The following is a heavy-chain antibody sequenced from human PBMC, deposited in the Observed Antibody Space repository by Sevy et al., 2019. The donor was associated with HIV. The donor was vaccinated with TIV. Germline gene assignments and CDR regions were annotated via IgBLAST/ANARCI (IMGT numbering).Heavy chain of an antibody. CDR2: ISGSGGST. Sequence: GGSLRLSCAASGFSFSSYAMSWVRQTPGKGLEWVSAISGSGGSTYYSDSVKGRFTISRDNSKNTLYLQMNSLRAEDTAVYYCAKGGFTMVRGVFDYWGQGTLVTVSS. D-gene: IGHD3-10*01. J-gene: IGHJ4*02. V-gene: IGHV3-23*01. CDR3: AKGGFTMVRGVFDY. CDR1: GFSFSSYA.